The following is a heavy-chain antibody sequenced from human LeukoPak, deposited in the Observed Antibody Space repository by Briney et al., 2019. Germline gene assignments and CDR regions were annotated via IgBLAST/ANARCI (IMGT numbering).Heavy chain of an antibody. Sequence: SGTLSLTCAVSGGSISSSNWWSWVRQPPGKGLEWIGEIYHSGSTNYHPSLKSRVTISVDKSKNQFSLKLSSVTAADTAVYYCARARGYYDSSGYYSDFDYWGQGTLVTVSS. CDR2: IYHSGST. D-gene: IGHD3-22*01. J-gene: IGHJ4*02. CDR1: GGSISSSNW. CDR3: ARARGYYDSSGYYSDFDY. V-gene: IGHV4-4*02.